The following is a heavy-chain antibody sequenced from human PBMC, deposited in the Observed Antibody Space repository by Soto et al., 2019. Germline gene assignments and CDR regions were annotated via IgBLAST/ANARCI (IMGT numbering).Heavy chain of an antibody. CDR2: LYSGGST. Sequence: DVQLVESGGGLVQPGGSLRLSCAASGFTVSSNYMSWVRQAPGKGLEWVSVLYSGGSTYYADSVKGRFSISRDSSKTTVYLQMNSLRAEDTAVYYCTRSMPFDSWGQGALVTVSS. J-gene: IGHJ4*02. CDR1: GFTVSSNY. V-gene: IGHV3-66*01. D-gene: IGHD2-2*01. CDR3: TRSMPFDS.